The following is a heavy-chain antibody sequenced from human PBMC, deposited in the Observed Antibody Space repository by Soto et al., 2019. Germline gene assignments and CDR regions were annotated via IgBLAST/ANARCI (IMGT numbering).Heavy chain of an antibody. CDR3: ARSHRAAGDRLDDY. CDR2: ISAYNGNT. CDR1: GYTFTSYG. J-gene: IGHJ4*02. V-gene: IGHV1-18*01. D-gene: IGHD6-13*01. Sequence: QVPLEQSGAEVKKHGASEKVSYKASGYTFTSYGISWVRQAPGQGLEWMGWISAYNGNTNYAQKLQGRVTMTTDTSTSTAYIELRSLRSDDTAVYYCARSHRAAGDRLDDYWGQGTLVTVSS.